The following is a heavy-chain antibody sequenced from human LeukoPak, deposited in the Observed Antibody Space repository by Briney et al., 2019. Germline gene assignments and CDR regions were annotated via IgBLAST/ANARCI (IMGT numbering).Heavy chain of an antibody. Sequence: SETLSLTCTVSGGSISGYYWSWIRQPPGKGLEWIGYLSNIGSTNYNPSLKSRVTISVDTSKNQFSLKLSSVTAADTAVYYCAREWRYCSGGSCYRAFDYWGQGTLVTVSS. CDR1: GGSISGYY. CDR2: LSNIGST. CDR3: AREWRYCSGGSCYRAFDY. J-gene: IGHJ4*02. V-gene: IGHV4-59*01. D-gene: IGHD2-15*01.